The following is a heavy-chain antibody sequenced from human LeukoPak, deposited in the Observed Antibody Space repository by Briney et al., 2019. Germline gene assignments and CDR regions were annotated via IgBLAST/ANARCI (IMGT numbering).Heavy chain of an antibody. Sequence: SETLSLTCTVSDYSISSSYYWGWIRQPPGKGLEWIGSIYYSGSTYYNPSLKSRVTISVDTSKNQFSLKLSSVTAADTAVYYCASRKLGNDYWGQGTLVTVSS. CDR2: IYYSGST. D-gene: IGHD7-27*01. CDR3: ASRKLGNDY. V-gene: IGHV4-38-2*02. CDR1: DYSISSSYY. J-gene: IGHJ4*02.